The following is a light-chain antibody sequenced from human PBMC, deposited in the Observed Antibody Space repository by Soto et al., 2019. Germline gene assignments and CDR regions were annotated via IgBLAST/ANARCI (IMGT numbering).Light chain of an antibody. CDR1: QSVSNW. CDR3: QQYRSAST. Sequence: DIQMTQSPSTLSAFVGDRVTITCRASQSVSNWLAWYQQKPGKAPRLLISKASTLESGVPSRFSGSGSGTEFTLSISSLQPEAFAPYYCQQYRSASTFGQGTKLEIK. CDR2: KAS. J-gene: IGKJ2*02. V-gene: IGKV1-5*03.